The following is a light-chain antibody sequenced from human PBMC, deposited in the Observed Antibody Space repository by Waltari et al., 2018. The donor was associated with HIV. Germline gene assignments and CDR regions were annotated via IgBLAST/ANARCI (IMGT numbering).Light chain of an antibody. J-gene: IGLJ3*02. CDR1: SSNIGNNY. Sequence: QSVLTQPPSVSAAPGQKVFISCSGSSSNIGNNYVSWYQQLPGTAPKLLMYDSNPRPSEIPDRFSGSKSGTSATLAITGLQTGDEADYYCVTWDFSLSAVVFGGGTKLTVL. CDR2: DSN. CDR3: VTWDFSLSAVV. V-gene: IGLV1-51*01.